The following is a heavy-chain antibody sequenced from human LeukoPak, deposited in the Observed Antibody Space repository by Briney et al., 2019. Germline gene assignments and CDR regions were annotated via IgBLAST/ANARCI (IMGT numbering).Heavy chain of an antibody. CDR3: ARDYDGNLDY. J-gene: IGHJ4*02. D-gene: IGHD4-23*01. V-gene: IGHV3-7*05. CDR2: IKQDGSER. Sequence: GGSLRLSCGASGFTFSTYWMAWVRQAPGKGLEWVANIKQDGSERNYVDSVKGRFTISRDNAKNSPYLQMNSLRAEDTALYYCARDYDGNLDYWGQGALVTVSS. CDR1: GFTFSTYW.